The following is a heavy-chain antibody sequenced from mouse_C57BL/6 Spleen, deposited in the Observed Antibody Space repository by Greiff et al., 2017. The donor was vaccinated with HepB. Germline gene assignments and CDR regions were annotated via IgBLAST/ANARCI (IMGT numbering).Heavy chain of an antibody. CDR3: AREKNYGSRYFDY. Sequence: EVQLVESGPGLVKPSQSLSLTCSVTGYSITSGYYWNWIRQFPGNKLEWMGYISYDGSNNYNPSLKNRISITRDTSKNQFFLKLNSVTTEDTATYYCAREKNYGSRYFDYWGQGTTLTVSS. CDR1: GYSITSGYY. J-gene: IGHJ2*01. V-gene: IGHV3-6*01. CDR2: ISYDGSN. D-gene: IGHD1-1*01.